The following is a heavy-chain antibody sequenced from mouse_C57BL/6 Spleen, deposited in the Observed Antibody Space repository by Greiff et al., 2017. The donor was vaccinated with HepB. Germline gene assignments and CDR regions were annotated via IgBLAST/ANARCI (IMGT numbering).Heavy chain of an antibody. J-gene: IGHJ3*01. CDR1: GYTFTDYY. V-gene: IGHV1-26*01. CDR2: INPNNGGT. D-gene: IGHD2-1*01. CDR3: ESNYECWFAY. Sequence: EVQLQQSGPELVKPGASVKISCKASGYTFTDYYMNWVKQSHGKSLEWIGDINPNNGGTSYNQKFKGKATLTVDKYSSTAYMELRSLTSEDSAVYYCESNYECWFAYWGQGTLVTVSA.